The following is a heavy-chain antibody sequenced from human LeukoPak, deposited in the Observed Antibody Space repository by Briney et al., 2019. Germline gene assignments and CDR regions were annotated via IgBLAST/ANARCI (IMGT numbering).Heavy chain of an antibody. V-gene: IGHV4-39*01. CDR3: ARGLGGYYSSFDY. CDR1: GGSISSGSNN. Sequence: SETLSLTCIVSGGSISSGSNNWGWFPQPPGKGLEWIGRSDYSGTTSYNPSLKSRVTITVDTSKNQFSLRLSSVTAADTAVYYCARGLGGYYSSFDYWGLGTLVTVSS. D-gene: IGHD3-22*01. J-gene: IGHJ4*02. CDR2: SDYSGTT.